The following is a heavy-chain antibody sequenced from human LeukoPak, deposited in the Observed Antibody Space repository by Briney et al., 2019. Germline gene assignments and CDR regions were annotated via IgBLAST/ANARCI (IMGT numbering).Heavy chain of an antibody. D-gene: IGHD2-15*01. CDR3: AKADGVAAFDI. J-gene: IGHJ3*02. CDR1: GFTFTNNA. Sequence: GGSLRLSCAASGFTFTNNALSWFRQAPGKGLEWVSDIRGGGDTYYADSVKGRFTISRDNSKNTLYLPMNSLKAEDTAVYYCAKADGVAAFDIWGQGTMVTVSS. CDR2: IRGGGDT. V-gene: IGHV3-23*01.